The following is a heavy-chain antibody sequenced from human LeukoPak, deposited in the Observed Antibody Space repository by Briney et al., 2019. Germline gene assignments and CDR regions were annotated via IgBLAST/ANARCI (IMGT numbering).Heavy chain of an antibody. D-gene: IGHD3-22*01. J-gene: IGHJ5*02. V-gene: IGHV4-59*01. CDR1: GGSISSYY. CDR2: IYYSGST. Sequence: SETLSVTCTVSGGSISSYYWSWIRQPPGKGLEWIGYIYYSGSTNYNPSLKSRVTISVDTSKNQFSLKLSSVTAADTAVYYCARHYYDSSGYYYGPWGQGTLVTVSS. CDR3: ARHYYDSSGYYYGP.